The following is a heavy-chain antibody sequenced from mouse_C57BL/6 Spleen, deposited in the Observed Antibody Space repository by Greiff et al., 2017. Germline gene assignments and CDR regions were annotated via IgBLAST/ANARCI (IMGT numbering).Heavy chain of an antibody. V-gene: IGHV5-9-1*02. CDR1: GFTFSSYA. CDR2: ISSGGDYI. D-gene: IGHD2-4*01. Sequence: EVKLVESGEGLVKPGGSLKLSCAASGFTFSSYAMSWVRQTPEKRLEWVAYISSGGDYIYYADTVKGRFTISRDNARNTLYLQMSSLKSEDTAMYYCTRDPGDYDDYAMDYWGQGTSVTVSS. CDR3: TRDPGDYDDYAMDY. J-gene: IGHJ4*01.